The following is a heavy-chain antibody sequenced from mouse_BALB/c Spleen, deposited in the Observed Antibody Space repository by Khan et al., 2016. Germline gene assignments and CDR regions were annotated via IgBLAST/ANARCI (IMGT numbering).Heavy chain of an antibody. CDR2: INPDSSTI. Sequence: EVQLVESGGGLVQPGGSLKLSCAASGFDFSRYWMSWVRQAPGKGLEWIGEINPDSSTINYTPSLKDKFIISRDNGKNTLYLQMNKVRSEDTALYYCARLHYYGYSDNWGQGTTLTVSS. CDR1: GFDFSRYW. V-gene: IGHV4-1*02. D-gene: IGHD1-2*01. J-gene: IGHJ2*01. CDR3: ARLHYYGYSDN.